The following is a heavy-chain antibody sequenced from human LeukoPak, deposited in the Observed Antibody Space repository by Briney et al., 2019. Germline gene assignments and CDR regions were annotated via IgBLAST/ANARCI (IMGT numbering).Heavy chain of an antibody. J-gene: IGHJ4*02. CDR2: INHSGST. CDR3: ASRRITMTVVVITSFDY. Sequence: KPSETLSLTCAVYGGSFSGYYWSWIRQPPGKGLGWIGEINHSGSTNYNPSLKSRVTISVDTSKNQFSLKLSSVTAADTAVYYCASRRITMTVVVITSFDYWGQGTLVTVSS. V-gene: IGHV4-34*01. D-gene: IGHD3-22*01. CDR1: GGSFSGYY.